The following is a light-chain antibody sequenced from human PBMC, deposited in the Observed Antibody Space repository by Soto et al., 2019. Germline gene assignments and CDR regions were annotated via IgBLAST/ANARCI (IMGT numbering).Light chain of an antibody. Sequence: QSALTQPASVSGSPGQSITISCTGTSSDVGGYNYVSWYQQHPGKAPKIMIYDVSNRPSGVSNGFSGSKSGNPASLTISGLQVEDEADYYCSSYTGSSTYVVCGGGTQLTVL. V-gene: IGLV2-14*01. CDR2: DVS. CDR3: SSYTGSSTYVV. J-gene: IGLJ2*01. CDR1: SSDVGGYNY.